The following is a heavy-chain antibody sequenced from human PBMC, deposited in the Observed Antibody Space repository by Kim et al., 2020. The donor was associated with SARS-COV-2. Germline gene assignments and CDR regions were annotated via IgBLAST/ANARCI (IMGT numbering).Heavy chain of an antibody. CDR1: GFTFSSYS. CDR2: ISSSSSTI. J-gene: IGHJ5*02. CDR3: ARDQRYSSSWYSGIYNWFDP. V-gene: IGHV3-48*02. Sequence: GGSLRLSCAASGFTFSSYSMNWVRQAPGKGLEWVSYISSSSSTIYYADSVKGRFTISRDNAKNSLYLQMNSLRDEDTAVYYCARDQRYSSSWYSGIYNWFDPWGQGTLVTVSS. D-gene: IGHD6-13*01.